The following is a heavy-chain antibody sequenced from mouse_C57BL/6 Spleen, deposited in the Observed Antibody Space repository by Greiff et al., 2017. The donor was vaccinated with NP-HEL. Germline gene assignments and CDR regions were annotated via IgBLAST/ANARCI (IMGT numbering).Heavy chain of an antibody. Sequence: DVMLVESGEGLVKPGGSLKLSCAASGFTFSSYAMSWVRQTPEKRLEWVAYISSGGDYIYYADTVKGRFTISRDNARNTLYLQMSSLKSEDTAMYYCTRDEAPDGYYTSFAYWGQGTLVTVSA. CDR1: GFTFSSYA. V-gene: IGHV5-9-1*02. CDR3: TRDEAPDGYYTSFAY. J-gene: IGHJ3*01. D-gene: IGHD2-3*01. CDR2: ISSGGDYI.